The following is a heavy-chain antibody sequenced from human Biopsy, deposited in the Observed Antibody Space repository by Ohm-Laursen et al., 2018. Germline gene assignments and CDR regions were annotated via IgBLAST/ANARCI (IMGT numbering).Heavy chain of an antibody. CDR3: ARDRMVTIITLVRADTFDI. D-gene: IGHD3-10*01. CDR1: GYTFTGHS. J-gene: IGHJ3*02. V-gene: IGHV1-2*02. CDR2: VSPAGAIT. Sequence: SSVKVSCKASGYTFTGHSIHWMRQAPGQRLEWMGWVSPAGAITNYAQKFQGRVTMTSDTSINTAYIELRRLISDDTAAYFCARDRMVTIITLVRADTFDIWGQGTLVSVSS.